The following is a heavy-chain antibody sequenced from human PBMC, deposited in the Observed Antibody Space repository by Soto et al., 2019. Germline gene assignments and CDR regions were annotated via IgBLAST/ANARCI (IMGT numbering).Heavy chain of an antibody. Sequence: PGGSLRLSCAASGFSFNLHEMNWVRQAPGKGLEWISYIGTSGSSKYYADSVQGRFTISRDNTKNSLYLEMNSLRGDDTGIYYCARAGGSRAFGWPYFDSWGQGTPVTAPQ. CDR3: ARAGGSRAFGWPYFDS. V-gene: IGHV3-48*03. CDR1: GFSFNLHE. CDR2: IGTSGSSK. D-gene: IGHD6-19*01. J-gene: IGHJ4*02.